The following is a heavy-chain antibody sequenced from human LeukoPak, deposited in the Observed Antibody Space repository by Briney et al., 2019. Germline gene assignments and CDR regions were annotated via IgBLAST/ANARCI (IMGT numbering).Heavy chain of an antibody. Sequence: GGSLRLSCVASGFTFSSYWMTWVRQAPGKGLEWVANIKTDGSQIYYVDSVKGRFTISRDNAKNSLYLQMNSLRAEDTAVYYCARGGYCSGGSCYWTAEYFQHWGQGTLVTVSS. CDR1: GFTFSSYW. CDR3: ARGGYCSGGSCYWTAEYFQH. D-gene: IGHD2-15*01. CDR2: IKTDGSQI. V-gene: IGHV3-7*04. J-gene: IGHJ1*01.